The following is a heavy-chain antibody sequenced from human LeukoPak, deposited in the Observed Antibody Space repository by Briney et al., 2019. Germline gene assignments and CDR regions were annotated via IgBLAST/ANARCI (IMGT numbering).Heavy chain of an antibody. CDR3: ARAFRHYYGSGSYYMVDY. CDR1: GGTFSSYA. CDR2: IIPIFGTA. V-gene: IGHV1-69*06. Sequence: ASVKVSCKASGGTFSSYAISWVRQAPGQGLEWMGGIIPIFGTANYAQKFQGRVTITADKSTSTAYMELSSLRSEATAVYYCARAFRHYYGSGSYYMVDYWGQGTLVTVSS. D-gene: IGHD3-10*01. J-gene: IGHJ4*02.